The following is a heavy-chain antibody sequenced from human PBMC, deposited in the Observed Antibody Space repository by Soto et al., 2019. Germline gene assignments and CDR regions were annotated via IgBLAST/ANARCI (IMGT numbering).Heavy chain of an antibody. V-gene: IGHV3-30*18. J-gene: IGHJ4*02. D-gene: IGHD3-3*01. CDR1: GFTFSSYG. CDR2: ISYDGSNK. Sequence: SLRLSCAASGFTFSSYGMHWVRQAPGKGLEWVAVISYDGSNKYYADSVKGRFTISRDNSKNTLYLQMNSLRAEDTAVYYCAKDTSGVVPYYFDYWGQGTLVTVS. CDR3: AKDTSGVVPYYFDY.